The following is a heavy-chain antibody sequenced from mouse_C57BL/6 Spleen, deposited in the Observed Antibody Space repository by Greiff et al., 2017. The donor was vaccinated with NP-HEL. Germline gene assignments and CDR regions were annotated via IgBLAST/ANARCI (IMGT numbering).Heavy chain of an antibody. D-gene: IGHD2-5*01. V-gene: IGHV1-69*01. CDR3: ASVDYSNYECAY. CDR1: GYTFTSYW. Sequence: QVQLQQPGAELVMPGASVKLSCKASGYTFTSYWMHWVKQRPGQGLEWIGEIDPSDSYTNYNQKFKGKSTLTVDKSSSTAYMQLSSLTAEDSAVYYCASVDYSNYECAYWGKGPLVTVSA. CDR2: IDPSDSYT. J-gene: IGHJ3*01.